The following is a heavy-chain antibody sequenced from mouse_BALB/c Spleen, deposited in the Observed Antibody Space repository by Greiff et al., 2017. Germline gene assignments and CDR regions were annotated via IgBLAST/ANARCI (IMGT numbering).Heavy chain of an antibody. D-gene: IGHD2-2*01. CDR2: IYPGSGST. CDR1: GYTFTSYW. Sequence: LQQSGSELVRPGASVKLSCTASGYTFTSYWMHWVKQRPGQGLEWIGNIYPGSGSTNYDEKFKSKGTLTVDTSSSTAYMHLSSLTSEDSAVYYCTRENGYDDWFDYWGQGTTLTVSA. CDR3: TRENGYDDWFDY. J-gene: IGHJ2*01. V-gene: IGHV1S22*01.